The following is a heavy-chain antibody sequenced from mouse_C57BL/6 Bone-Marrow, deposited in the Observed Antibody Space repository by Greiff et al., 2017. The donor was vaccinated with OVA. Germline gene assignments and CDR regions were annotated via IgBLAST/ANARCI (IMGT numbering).Heavy chain of an antibody. Sequence: EVKLVESGGDLVKPGGSLKLSCAASGFTFSSYGMSWVRQTPDKRLEWVATISSCGSYTYYPDSVKGRFTISRDNAKNTLYLQMSSLKSEDTAMYYCARRGDYDGFAYWGQGTLVTVSA. CDR3: ARRGDYDGFAY. J-gene: IGHJ3*01. CDR2: ISSCGSYT. CDR1: GFTFSSYG. D-gene: IGHD2-4*01. V-gene: IGHV5-6*02.